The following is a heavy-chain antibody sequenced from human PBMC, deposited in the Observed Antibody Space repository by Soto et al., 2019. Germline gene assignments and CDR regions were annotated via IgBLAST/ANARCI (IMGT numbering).Heavy chain of an antibody. CDR2: IDDSVST. CDR1: GGSISSDNW. D-gene: IGHD5-12*01. J-gene: IGHJ6*03. Sequence: QVQLQESGPGLVKPSGTLSLTCAVSGGSISSDNWWSWVRQPPGKGLEWIGEIDDSVSTNYNPSLKSGVTISVDRSRDQFSLRLSSVTAADTAVYYCARNWGYRGYQLKTYYYCMDVWGKGTTVTVSS. CDR3: ARNWGYRGYQLKTYYYCMDV. V-gene: IGHV4-4*02.